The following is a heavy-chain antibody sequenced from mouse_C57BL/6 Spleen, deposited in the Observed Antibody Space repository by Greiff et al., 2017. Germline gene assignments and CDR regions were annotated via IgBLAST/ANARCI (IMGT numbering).Heavy chain of an antibody. CDR2: FYPGSGRI. Sequence: VQLQESGAELVKPGASVKLSCKASGYTFTEYTMHWVKQRSGQGLEWIGWFYPGSGRIKYTEKFKGKATLTADKSSSTVYMELSRLTSEDSAVYYCARDEYEYYGSYCDFGVWGTGATVTVSS. CDR1: GYTFTEYT. D-gene: IGHD1-1*01. J-gene: IGHJ1*03. CDR3: ARDEYEYYGSYCDFGV. V-gene: IGHV1-62-2*01.